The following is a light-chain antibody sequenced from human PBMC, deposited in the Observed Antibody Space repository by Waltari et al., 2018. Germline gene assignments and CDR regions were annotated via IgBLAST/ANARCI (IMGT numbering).Light chain of an antibody. CDR2: SAS. J-gene: IGKJ1*01. V-gene: IGKV1-39*01. CDR3: KQSYHTPWT. CDR1: QNINFY. Sequence: DIQMTQSPSSLSASVGDRVTITCRATQNINFYLNWYQQKPAKAPKLLIYSASSLQSGVPSRFSGDGSGTDFTLTISSLQPDDFATYYCKQSYHTPWTFGQGTKVEIK.